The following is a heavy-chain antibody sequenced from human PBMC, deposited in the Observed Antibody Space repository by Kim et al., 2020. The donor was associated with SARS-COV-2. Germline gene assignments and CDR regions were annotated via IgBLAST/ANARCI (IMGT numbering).Heavy chain of an antibody. Sequence: GGSLRLSCAASGFTFDDYAMHWVRQAPGKGLEWVSGISWNSGSIGYADSVKGRFTISRDNAKNSLYLQMNSLRAEDTALYYCAKDTSSGWRFLYYFDYWGQGTLVTVSS. CDR3: AKDTSSGWRFLYYFDY. CDR2: ISWNSGSI. V-gene: IGHV3-9*01. J-gene: IGHJ4*02. D-gene: IGHD6-19*01. CDR1: GFTFDDYA.